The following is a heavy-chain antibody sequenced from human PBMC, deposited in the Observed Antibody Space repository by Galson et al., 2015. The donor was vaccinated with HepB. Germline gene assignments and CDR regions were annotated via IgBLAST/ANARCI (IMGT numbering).Heavy chain of an antibody. CDR3: ARGPWFGELTGILVLQH. Sequence: SVKVSCKASGYIFTSYGITWVRQAPGQGLEWVGWINPYNGGINYAQNLQARVTMTTDTSTSTAYMELRSLRSDDTAVYYCARGPWFGELTGILVLQHWGQGTLVTVSS. CDR1: GYIFTSYG. D-gene: IGHD3-10*01. V-gene: IGHV1-18*01. J-gene: IGHJ1*01. CDR2: INPYNGGI.